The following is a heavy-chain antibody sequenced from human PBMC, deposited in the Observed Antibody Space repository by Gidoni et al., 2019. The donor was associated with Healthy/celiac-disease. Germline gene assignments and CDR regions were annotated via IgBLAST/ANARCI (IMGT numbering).Heavy chain of an antibody. CDR2: INPNSGGK. CDR3: ARDRGRITMVQGVKHNWFDP. CDR1: GYTFTGYY. V-gene: IGHV1-2*02. Sequence: QVQLVQSGAEVKKPGASVKVSCKASGYTFTGYYMHWVRQAPGQGLEWMGWINPNSGGKNYAQKFQGRVTMTRDTSISTADMELSRLRSDDTAVYYCARDRGRITMVQGVKHNWFDPWGQGTLVTVSS. D-gene: IGHD3-10*01. J-gene: IGHJ5*02.